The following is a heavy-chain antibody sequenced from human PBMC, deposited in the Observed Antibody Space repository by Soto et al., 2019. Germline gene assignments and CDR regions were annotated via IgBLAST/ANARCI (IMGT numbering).Heavy chain of an antibody. CDR2: IYYSGST. D-gene: IGHD2-2*03. Sequence: QVQLQESGPGLVKPSETLSLTCTVSGGSISSYYWSWIRQPPGKGLEWIGYIYYSGSTNYNPSLKRRVTLSVDTSKNQFSLKLSSVTAADTAVYYCAREVGYCSSTSCYVRWFDPWGQGTLVTVSS. J-gene: IGHJ5*02. CDR1: GGSISSYY. CDR3: AREVGYCSSTSCYVRWFDP. V-gene: IGHV4-59*01.